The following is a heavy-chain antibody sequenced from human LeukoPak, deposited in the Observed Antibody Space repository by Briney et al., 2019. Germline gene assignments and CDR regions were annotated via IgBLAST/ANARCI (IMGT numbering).Heavy chain of an antibody. Sequence: GGSLRLSCAASGIIFRSYAMSWVRQAPGKGLEWVSQISSSGGTKYYADSVKGRFTISRDNAKNSVYLQMNTLRAEDTAVYYCARGDTVMVTAVAGTGVDLDYWGQGTLVTVSS. CDR3: ARGDTVMVTAVAGTGVDLDY. CDR1: GIIFRSYA. V-gene: IGHV3-48*03. J-gene: IGHJ4*02. D-gene: IGHD6-19*01. CDR2: ISSSGGTK.